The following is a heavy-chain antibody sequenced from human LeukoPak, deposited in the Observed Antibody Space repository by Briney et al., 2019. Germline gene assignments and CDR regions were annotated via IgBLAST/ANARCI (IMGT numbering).Heavy chain of an antibody. CDR2: IIPLLDLT. J-gene: IGHJ5*02. D-gene: IGHD2-2*01. CDR1: GGTHA. Sequence: SVKVSCKASGGTHAFNWVRQAPGQGLEWMGRIIPLLDLTDYARKFQGRVTITADKSTSTAFMELSRLRSEDTAVYYCASGEQYCTTTTCSLNWFDPWGQGTLVTVSS. CDR3: ASGEQYCTTTTCSLNWFDP. V-gene: IGHV1-69*04.